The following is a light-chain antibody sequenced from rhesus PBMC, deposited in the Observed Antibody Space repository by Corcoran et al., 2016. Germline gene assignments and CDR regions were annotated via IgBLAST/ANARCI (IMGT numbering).Light chain of an antibody. V-gene: IGKV3-35*01. CDR3: QQESNWPLT. J-gene: IGKJ4*01. Sequence: EIVMTQSPATLSLSPGERATLSCRASQSVSSNLAWYQQKPGQAPRLLIYDASNRATGIPARFSGRWSGTDFTLTISSLEPEDVGVYYCQQESNWPLTFGGGTKVEIK. CDR1: QSVSSN. CDR2: DAS.